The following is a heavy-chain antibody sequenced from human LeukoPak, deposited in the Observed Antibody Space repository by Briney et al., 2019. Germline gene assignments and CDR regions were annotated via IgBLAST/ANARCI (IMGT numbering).Heavy chain of an antibody. CDR2: INHSGST. J-gene: IGHJ6*03. CDR1: GGSFSGYY. V-gene: IGHV4-34*01. D-gene: IGHD3-22*01. CDR3: ARHHYDSSGYYPTHYYYYYMDV. Sequence: SETLSLTCAVYGGSFSGYYWSWIRQPPGKGLEWIGEINHSGSTNYNPSLKSRVTISVDTSKNQFSLKLSSVTAADTAVYYCARHHYDSSGYYPTHYYYYYMDVWGKGTTVTISS.